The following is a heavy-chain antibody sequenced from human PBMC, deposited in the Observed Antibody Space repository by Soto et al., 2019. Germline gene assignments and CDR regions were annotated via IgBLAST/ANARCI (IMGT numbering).Heavy chain of an antibody. CDR3: ARVVPAAMYYYYGMDV. Sequence: RKGLVWVSRINGDGSSTTYADSVKGRFTISRDNSKNTLYLQMNSLRAEDTAVYYCARVVPAAMYYYYGMDVWGQGTTVTVSS. CDR2: INGDGSST. D-gene: IGHD2-2*01. V-gene: IGHV3-74*01. J-gene: IGHJ6*02.